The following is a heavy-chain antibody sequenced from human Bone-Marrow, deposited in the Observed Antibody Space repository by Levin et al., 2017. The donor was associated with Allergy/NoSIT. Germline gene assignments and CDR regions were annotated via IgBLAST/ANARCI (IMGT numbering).Heavy chain of an antibody. CDR2: IKSKASGGTA. CDR1: GFTAAGAW. Sequence: PGGSLRLSCATSGFTAAGAWMTWIRQAPGKGLEWVGRIKSKASGGTADYAAAVEGRFFISRDDSKCTLYLEMNSLTTEGTGVDFWNKWLMRGIMNDDWGQGTLVTVSS. D-gene: IGHD5-24*01. V-gene: IGHV3-15*01. J-gene: IGHJ4*02. CDR3: NKWLMRGIMNDD.